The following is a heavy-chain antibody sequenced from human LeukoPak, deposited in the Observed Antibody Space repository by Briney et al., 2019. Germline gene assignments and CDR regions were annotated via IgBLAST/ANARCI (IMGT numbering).Heavy chain of an antibody. CDR3: ARNVRTMVRETEVDWSDP. J-gene: IGHJ5*02. Sequence: GASVKVSCKASGYTFTGYYMHWVRQAPGQGLEWMGWINPNSGGTNYAQKFQGRVTMTRDTSISTAYMELSRLRSDDTAVYYCARNVRTMVRETEVDWSDPWGQGTLVTVSS. D-gene: IGHD3-10*01. CDR1: GYTFTGYY. V-gene: IGHV1-2*02. CDR2: INPNSGGT.